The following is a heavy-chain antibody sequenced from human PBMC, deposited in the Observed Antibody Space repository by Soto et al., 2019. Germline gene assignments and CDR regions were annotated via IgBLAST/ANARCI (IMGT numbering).Heavy chain of an antibody. CDR1: GYSFTSYW. Sequence: GESLKISCKGSGYSFTSYWISWVRQMPGKGLEWMGRIDPSDSYTNYSPSFQGHVTISADKSISTAYLQWSSLKASDTAMYYCASPVYGDYVNYYYYGMDVWGQGTTVTV. D-gene: IGHD4-17*01. J-gene: IGHJ6*02. V-gene: IGHV5-10-1*01. CDR2: IDPSDSYT. CDR3: ASPVYGDYVNYYYYGMDV.